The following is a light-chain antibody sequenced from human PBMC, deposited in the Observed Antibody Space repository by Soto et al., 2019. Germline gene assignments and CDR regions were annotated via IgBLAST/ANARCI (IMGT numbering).Light chain of an antibody. V-gene: IGKV1-5*01. CDR2: DAS. J-gene: IGKJ1*01. Sequence: DIQMTQSPSTLSASVGDRVTITCRASQSISSWLAWYQQKPGKAPKLLIYDASSLESGVPSRFSGSDSGTEFPLTISRLQPDDFAAFYCQQYNSYLCTFGPGTKVEIK. CDR1: QSISSW. CDR3: QQYNSYLCT.